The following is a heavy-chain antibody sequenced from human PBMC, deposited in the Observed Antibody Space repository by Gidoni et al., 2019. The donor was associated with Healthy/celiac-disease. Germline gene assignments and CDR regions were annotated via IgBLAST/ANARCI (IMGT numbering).Heavy chain of an antibody. CDR3: ATARGSYLNDAFDI. J-gene: IGHJ3*02. D-gene: IGHD1-26*01. Sequence: QVKLVQSVAEVKKPGASVKVSCQVSGYTLTALSMHWVRQAPGKGLEWMGGVDPEDGETINAQKFQGRVTMTEDTSTDTAYMELSSLRSEDTAVYYCATARGSYLNDAFDIWGQGTMVTVFS. V-gene: IGHV1-24*01. CDR2: VDPEDGET. CDR1: GYTLTALS.